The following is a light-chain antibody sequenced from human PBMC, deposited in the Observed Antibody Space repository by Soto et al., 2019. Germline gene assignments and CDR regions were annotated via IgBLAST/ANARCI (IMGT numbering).Light chain of an antibody. J-gene: IGLJ1*01. CDR1: SSDVGSYNF. CDR2: DVT. V-gene: IGLV2-14*01. Sequence: QSALTQPASVSGSPGQSITVSCTGTSSDVGSYNFVSWYQQHPGKAPKLIIYDVTYRPSGVANRFSASKSGNTSSLTISGLQAEDEADYYCSAYTTSDTYVFGTGTQLTVL. CDR3: SAYTTSDTYV.